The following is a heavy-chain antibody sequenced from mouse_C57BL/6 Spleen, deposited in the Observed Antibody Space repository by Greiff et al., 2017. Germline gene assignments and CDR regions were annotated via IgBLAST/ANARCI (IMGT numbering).Heavy chain of an antibody. D-gene: IGHD2-4*01. CDR2: ISSGGSYT. Sequence: EVHLVESGGDLVKPGGSLKLSCAASGFTFSSYGMSWVRQTPDKRLEWVATISSGGSYTYYPDSVKGRFTISRDNAKNTLYLQMSSLKSEDTAMYYCARGVYDYDGYAMDYWGQGTSVTVSS. V-gene: IGHV5-6*01. CDR3: ARGVYDYDGYAMDY. J-gene: IGHJ4*01. CDR1: GFTFSSYG.